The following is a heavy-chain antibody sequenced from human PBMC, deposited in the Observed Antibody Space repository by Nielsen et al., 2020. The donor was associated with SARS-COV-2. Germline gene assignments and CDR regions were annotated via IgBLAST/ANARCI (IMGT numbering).Heavy chain of an antibody. CDR1: GFTFSSSS. D-gene: IGHD3-3*01. V-gene: IGHV3-48*04. J-gene: IGHJ6*03. Sequence: GESLKISCAASGFTFSSSSMNWVRQAPGKGLEWVSHISYSGRPPSYGNSVKGRFTISRDNANNSLFLQMSSLRGEDSAVYYCARFPSRSGVVSPRYMDVWGKGTAVTVSS. CDR2: ISYSGRPP. CDR3: ARFPSRSGVVSPRYMDV.